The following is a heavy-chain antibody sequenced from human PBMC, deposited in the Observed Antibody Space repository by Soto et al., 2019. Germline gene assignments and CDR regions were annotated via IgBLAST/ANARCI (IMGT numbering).Heavy chain of an antibody. Sequence: SEDLSLPCTVSDGSNSSYYWSWTLQPPGKGLEWIGYIYYSGSTNYNPSLKSRVTISVDTSKNQFSLKLSSVTAADTAVYYCARVDVYYYGSGSYFVFDYWGQGTLVTVS. CDR3: ARVDVYYYGSGSYFVFDY. CDR2: IYYSGST. D-gene: IGHD3-10*01. V-gene: IGHV4-59*01. J-gene: IGHJ4*02. CDR1: DGSNSSYY.